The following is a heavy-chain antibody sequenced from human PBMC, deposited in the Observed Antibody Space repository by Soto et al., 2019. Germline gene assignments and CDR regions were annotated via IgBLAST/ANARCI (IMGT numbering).Heavy chain of an antibody. CDR1: GFTFSSYN. D-gene: IGHD5-18*01. V-gene: IGHV3-48*02. CDR3: ARDSGYGYGNFDY. Sequence: SLRLSCAASGFTFSSYNMNWFRQAPGKGLEWVSYTNTRSSTKYYADSVKGRFTISRDNAKNSLYLQMNSLRDEDTAVYFCARDSGYGYGNFDYWGQGTLVTVSS. J-gene: IGHJ4*02. CDR2: TNTRSSTK.